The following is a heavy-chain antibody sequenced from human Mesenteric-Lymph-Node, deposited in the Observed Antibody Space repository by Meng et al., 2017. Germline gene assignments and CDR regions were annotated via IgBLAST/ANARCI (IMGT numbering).Heavy chain of an antibody. Sequence: GESLKISCAASGFTFATHAMAWVRQAPGKGLEWVSSISYSGGATYYTDSVKGRFTISRDNGDNSVYLQMTSLRAEDTAIYYCAKTRLDRYRRGDAYDFWGQGTMVTVSS. J-gene: IGHJ3*01. V-gene: IGHV3-23*01. D-gene: IGHD3-16*02. CDR1: GFTFATHA. CDR2: ISYSGGAT. CDR3: AKTRLDRYRRGDAYDF.